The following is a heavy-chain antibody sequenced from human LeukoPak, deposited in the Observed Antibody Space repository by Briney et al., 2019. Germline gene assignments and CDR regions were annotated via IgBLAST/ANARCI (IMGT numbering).Heavy chain of an antibody. CDR3: AKPGYCSSVTSCLNWFDP. V-gene: IGHV3-30*18. Sequence: PGGSLRLFCVVSGFTFSRNAMHWVRQAPGKGPEWVAIISYDGSDKYYADSVKGRFTISRDNSKNTLYLQMNSLSSEDTAVYYCAKPGYCSSVTSCLNWFDPWGQGTLVTVSS. CDR2: ISYDGSDK. D-gene: IGHD2-8*02. J-gene: IGHJ5*02. CDR1: GFTFSRNA.